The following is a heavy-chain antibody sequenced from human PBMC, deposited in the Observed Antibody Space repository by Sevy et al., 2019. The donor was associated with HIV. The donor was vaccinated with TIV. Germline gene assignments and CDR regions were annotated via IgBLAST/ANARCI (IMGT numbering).Heavy chain of an antibody. Sequence: GGSLRLSCAASGFTFSDHYMEWVRQAPGKGLEWVGRTRNKADGYTTEYAASVTGRFTTSRDDSENSLYLQMNSLKTEDTAVYYCSTHAGIAAAGRVFDYWGQGALVTVSS. CDR2: TRNKADGYTT. V-gene: IGHV3-72*01. CDR3: STHAGIAAAGRVFDY. J-gene: IGHJ4*02. CDR1: GFTFSDHY. D-gene: IGHD6-13*01.